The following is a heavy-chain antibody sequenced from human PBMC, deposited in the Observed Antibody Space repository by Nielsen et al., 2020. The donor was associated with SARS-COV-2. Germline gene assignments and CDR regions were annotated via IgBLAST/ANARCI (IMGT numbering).Heavy chain of an antibody. D-gene: IGHD3-3*01. CDR2: IYYIGST. Sequence: SETLSLTCTVSGGSISSSNYYWGWIRQPPGKGLEWIGTIYYIGSTRYNPSLKSRVTISVDTSKNHFSLKLSSVTAADTAVYYCARVTIFGVVSYFDYWGQGILVTVSS. J-gene: IGHJ4*02. CDR1: GGSISSSNYY. V-gene: IGHV4-39*07. CDR3: ARVTIFGVVSYFDY.